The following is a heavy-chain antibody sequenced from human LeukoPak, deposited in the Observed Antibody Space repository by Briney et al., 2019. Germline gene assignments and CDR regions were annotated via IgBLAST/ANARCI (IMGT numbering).Heavy chain of an antibody. CDR1: GGSISSSNW. D-gene: IGHD3-10*01. Sequence: PSETLSLTCAVSGGSISSSNWWSWVRPPPGKGLEWIGEIYHSGSTNYNPSLKSRVTISVDKSKNQFSLKLSSVTAADTAVYYCARDLSHGTGELFRAFDIWGQGTMVTVSS. CDR2: IYHSGST. V-gene: IGHV4-4*02. CDR3: ARDLSHGTGELFRAFDI. J-gene: IGHJ3*02.